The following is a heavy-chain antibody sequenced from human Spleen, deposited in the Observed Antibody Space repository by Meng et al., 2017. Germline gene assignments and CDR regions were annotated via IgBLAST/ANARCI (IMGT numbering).Heavy chain of an antibody. CDR2: IDPGSGGT. J-gene: IGHJ4*02. V-gene: IGHV1-2*06. D-gene: IGHD6-13*01. CDR3: VRDEDISAAGKLFGDY. Sequence: QVQLVQSGSELRKPGASVKVSCKPSGYTFTAYWLHWVRLAPGQGLEWMGRIDPGSGGTQYPQNFQGRVLMTRDTSISTTYMELSGLRSDDTAVYYCVRDEDISAAGKLFGDYWGQGTLVTVSS. CDR1: GYTFTAYW.